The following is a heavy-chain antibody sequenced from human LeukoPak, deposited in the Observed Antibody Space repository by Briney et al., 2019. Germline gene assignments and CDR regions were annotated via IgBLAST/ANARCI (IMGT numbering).Heavy chain of an antibody. V-gene: IGHV3-21*01. Sequence: KTGGSLRLSCAASGFTFSSYAMSWVRQAPGKGLEWVSSISSSGTYIYYADSMKDRLTISRDNAKNSLYLQMSSLRAEDTAVYYCARGGGSCSPTSCFNNYFDYWGHGTLVTVSS. D-gene: IGHD2-2*01. CDR2: ISSSGTYI. CDR3: ARGGGSCSPTSCFNNYFDY. CDR1: GFTFSSYA. J-gene: IGHJ4*01.